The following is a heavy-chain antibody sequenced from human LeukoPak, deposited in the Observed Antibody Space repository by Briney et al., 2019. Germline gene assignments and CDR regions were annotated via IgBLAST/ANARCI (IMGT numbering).Heavy chain of an antibody. Sequence: GGSLRLSCAASGFTFSSYEMNWVRQAPGKGLEWVSYISSSGSTIYYADSVKGRFTISRDNAKNSLYLQMNSLRADDTAVYYCAKWGDYDVLTGYYVSDFWGQGTLVTVSS. V-gene: IGHV3-48*03. CDR2: ISSSGSTI. CDR1: GFTFSSYE. J-gene: IGHJ4*02. D-gene: IGHD3-9*01. CDR3: AKWGDYDVLTGYYVSDF.